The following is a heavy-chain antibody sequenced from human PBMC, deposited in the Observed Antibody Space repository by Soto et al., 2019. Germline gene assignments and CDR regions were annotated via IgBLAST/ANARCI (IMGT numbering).Heavy chain of an antibody. V-gene: IGHV3-23*01. CDR3: VKDLVRSFYGAEFYGMDV. Sequence: EVQLLESGGGLVQPGGSLRLSCAASEFTFSSYAMNWVRQAPGKGLEWVSAIGGTGVATYYADSVKGRFTITRDNSKNTLYLQMSSLRAEYTVVYYCVKDLVRSFYGAEFYGMDVWGQGTTVTVSS. CDR2: IGGTGVAT. CDR1: EFTFSSYA. J-gene: IGHJ6*02. D-gene: IGHD3-10*01.